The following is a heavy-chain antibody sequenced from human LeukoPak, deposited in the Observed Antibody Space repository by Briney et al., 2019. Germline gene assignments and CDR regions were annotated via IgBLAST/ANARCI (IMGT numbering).Heavy chain of an antibody. CDR3: ARDLGAYNYGMDV. Sequence: GGSLRLSCAASGFTFSDYYMSWIRQAPGKGLEWVSYISSSSSYTNYADSVKGRFTISRDNAKNSLYLQMNSLRAEDTAVYYRARDLGAYNYGMDVWGKGTTVTVSS. CDR1: GFTFSDYY. V-gene: IGHV3-11*06. CDR2: ISSSSSYT. J-gene: IGHJ6*04. D-gene: IGHD1-26*01.